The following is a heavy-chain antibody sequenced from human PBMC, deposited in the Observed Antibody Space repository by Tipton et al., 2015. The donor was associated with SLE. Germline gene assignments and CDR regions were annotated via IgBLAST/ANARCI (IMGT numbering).Heavy chain of an antibody. V-gene: IGHV3-23*01. D-gene: IGHD5/OR15-5a*01. CDR2: ITGNT. CDR1: GFSFSTYA. CDR3: VKVRPGLHY. Sequence: SLRLSCAASGFSFSTYAMNWVRQAPGKGLEWVSTITGNTYYADSVKGRFTISRDNSKNMLYLQMNCLRAEDTAVYFCVKVRPGLHYWGQGTQVTVSS. J-gene: IGHJ4*02.